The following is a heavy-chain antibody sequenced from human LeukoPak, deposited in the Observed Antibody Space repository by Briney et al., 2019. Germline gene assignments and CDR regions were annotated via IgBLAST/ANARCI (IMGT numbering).Heavy chain of an antibody. CDR1: GFTVNNAW. CDR3: TTYIVGTTIPGEY. J-gene: IGHJ4*02. Sequence: GGSLRLSCAASGFTVNNAWMRWVRQAPGKGLEWIGRIFRKSDGGTTGYAAPVKGRFSISRDDSKNTLNLQMNSLETEDTAVYYCTTYIVGTTIPGEYWGQGTLVTVSS. CDR2: IFRKSDGGTT. D-gene: IGHD1-26*01. V-gene: IGHV3-15*01.